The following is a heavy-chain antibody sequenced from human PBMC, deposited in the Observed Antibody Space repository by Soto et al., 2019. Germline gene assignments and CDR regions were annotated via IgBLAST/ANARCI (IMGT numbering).Heavy chain of an antibody. Sequence: ASVKVSCKASGYTFTSYDINWVRQATGQGLEWMGWMNPNSGNTGYAQKFQGRVTMTRNTSISTAYMELSSLRSEDTAVYYCVRTDCSSTSCFDNWFDPWGQGTLVTVSS. D-gene: IGHD2-2*01. V-gene: IGHV1-8*01. CDR1: GYTFTSYD. CDR3: VRTDCSSTSCFDNWFDP. J-gene: IGHJ5*02. CDR2: MNPNSGNT.